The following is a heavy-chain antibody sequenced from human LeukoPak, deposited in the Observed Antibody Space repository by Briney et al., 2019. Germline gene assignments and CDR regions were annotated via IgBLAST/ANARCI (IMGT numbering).Heavy chain of an antibody. CDR1: GFTFSSYE. J-gene: IGHJ4*02. CDR2: ISSSGSTI. CDR3: AGSSGWFVLDY. D-gene: IGHD6-19*01. Sequence: GGSLRLSCAASGFTFSSYEMNWVRQAPGKGLEWVSYISSSGSTIYYADSVKGRFTISRDNAKNSLYPQMNSLRAEDTAVYYCAGSSGWFVLDYWGQGTLVTVSS. V-gene: IGHV3-48*03.